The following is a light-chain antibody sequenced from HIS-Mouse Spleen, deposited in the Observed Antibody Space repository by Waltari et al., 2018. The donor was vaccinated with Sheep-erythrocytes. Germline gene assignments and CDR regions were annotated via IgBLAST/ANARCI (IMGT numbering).Light chain of an antibody. CDR1: QGISSY. CDR3: QKLNSYPHT. J-gene: IGKJ2*01. V-gene: IGKV1-9*01. CDR2: AAS. Sequence: DIQLTQSPSFLSASVGDRFTITCRASQGISSYLAWYQQKPWKAPKLLIYAASTLQSGVPSRCSGSGSGTEFTLTISSLQPEDFATYYCQKLNSYPHTFGQGTKLEIK.